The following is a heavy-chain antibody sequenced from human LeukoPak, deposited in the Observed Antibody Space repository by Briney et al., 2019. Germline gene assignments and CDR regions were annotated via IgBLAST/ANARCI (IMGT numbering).Heavy chain of an antibody. J-gene: IGHJ2*01. D-gene: IGHD4-17*01. Sequence: PSETLSLTCTVSGGSISSGDYYWSWIRQPPGKGLELIGYIYYSGTTYYNPSLKSRVAISIDTSKNQFSLNLSSMTAADTAVYYCARDSPHYGYWYFDLWGRGTLVTASS. CDR3: ARDSPHYGYWYFDL. CDR1: GGSISSGDYY. CDR2: IYYSGTT. V-gene: IGHV4-30-4*01.